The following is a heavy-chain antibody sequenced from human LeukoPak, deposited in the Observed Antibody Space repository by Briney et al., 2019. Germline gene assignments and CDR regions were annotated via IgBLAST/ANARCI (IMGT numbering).Heavy chain of an antibody. CDR2: INPNSGGT. V-gene: IGHV1-2*02. J-gene: IGHJ4*02. CDR3: TRALGSDY. D-gene: IGHD1-26*01. Sequence: ASVKVSCKASGYTFTDYYLNWVRQAPGQGLEWMGWINPNSGGTNYAQKFQGRVTMTRDTSISTAYMELSSLRSDDTAMYYCTRALGSDYWGQGNLVTVSS. CDR1: GYTFTDYY.